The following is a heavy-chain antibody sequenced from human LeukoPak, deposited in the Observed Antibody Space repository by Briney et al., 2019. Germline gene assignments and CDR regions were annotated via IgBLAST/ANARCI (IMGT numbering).Heavy chain of an antibody. CDR3: ARIASSSGSYYNPYYFDY. CDR2: IIPIFGTA. J-gene: IGHJ4*02. D-gene: IGHD3-10*01. Sequence: ASVKVSCKASGGTFSSYAISWVRQAPGQGLEWMGGIIPIFGTANYAQKFQGRVTITADKSTSTAYMELSSLRSEDTAVYYCARIASSSGSYYNPYYFDYWGQGTLVTVSS. V-gene: IGHV1-69*06. CDR1: GGTFSSYA.